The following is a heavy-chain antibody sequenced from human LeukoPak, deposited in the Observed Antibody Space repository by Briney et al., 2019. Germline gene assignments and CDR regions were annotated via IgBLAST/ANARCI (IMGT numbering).Heavy chain of an antibody. CDR1: GFTFSSYA. Sequence: GGSRRLSCAASGFTFSSYAMSWVRQAAGKGMEWVSAIIGSGGSTYYADSVKGRFTISRDNSKNTLYLQMNSLRAEDTAVYYCATQNFDWLLDRFDYWGQGTLVTVSS. D-gene: IGHD3-9*01. CDR3: ATQNFDWLLDRFDY. CDR2: IIGSGGST. V-gene: IGHV3-23*01. J-gene: IGHJ4*02.